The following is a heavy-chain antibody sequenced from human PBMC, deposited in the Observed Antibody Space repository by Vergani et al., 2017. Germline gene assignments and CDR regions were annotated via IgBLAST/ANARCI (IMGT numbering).Heavy chain of an antibody. CDR2: ISYDGSNK. CDR1: GFTFSSYA. Sequence: QVQLVESGGGVVQPGRSLRLSCAASGFTFSSYAMHWVRQAPGKGLEWVAVISYDGSNKYYADSVKGRFTISRDNSKNTLYLQMNSLRAEDTAVYYCARGRSTWIRYMDVWGKGTTVTVSS. J-gene: IGHJ6*03. V-gene: IGHV3-30*01. CDR3: ARGRSTWIRYMDV. D-gene: IGHD5-18*01.